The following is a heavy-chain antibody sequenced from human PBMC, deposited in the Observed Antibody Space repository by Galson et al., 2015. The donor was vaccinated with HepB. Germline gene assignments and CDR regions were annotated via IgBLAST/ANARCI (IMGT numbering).Heavy chain of an antibody. D-gene: IGHD2-2*01. CDR3: ARDSGYCSSTSCYSRYFEV. V-gene: IGHV3-21*01. Sequence: SLRLSCAGSGFSFSSHSINWVRQAPGKGLEWVSSISSSGTYKYYVDSLKGRFTISRDNAKNSLYLQIDSLRAEDTALYYCARDSGYCSSTSCYSRYFEVWGRGTLVTVSS. CDR2: ISSSGTYK. CDR1: GFSFSSHS. J-gene: IGHJ2*01.